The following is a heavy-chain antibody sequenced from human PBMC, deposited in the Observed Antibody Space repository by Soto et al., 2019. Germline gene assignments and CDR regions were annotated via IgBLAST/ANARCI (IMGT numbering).Heavy chain of an antibody. CDR1: AGSFSGYY. Sequence: SETLSLTSPLYAGSFSGYYWGWIRQTPGKGLEWIGEINHSGSTNYNPSLKSRVTISVDTSKNQFSLKLSSVTAADTAVYYCARGIAVAGTLDYWGQGTLVTVS. J-gene: IGHJ4*02. CDR2: INHSGST. D-gene: IGHD6-19*01. V-gene: IGHV4-34*01. CDR3: ARGIAVAGTLDY.